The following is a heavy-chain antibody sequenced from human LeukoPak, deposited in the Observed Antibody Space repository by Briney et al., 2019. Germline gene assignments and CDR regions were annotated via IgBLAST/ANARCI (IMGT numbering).Heavy chain of an antibody. Sequence: GGSLRLSCAVCGFTFSSYSIQWVRQAPGRGLEGVAVISYDGSNKYYADSVKGRFTISRDNSKNTLSLQMNSLRAEDTALYYCARFDTTMGSGFDYWGQGTLVTVSS. CDR3: ARFDTTMGSGFDY. CDR2: ISYDGSNK. D-gene: IGHD5-18*01. CDR1: GFTFSSYS. J-gene: IGHJ4*02. V-gene: IGHV3-30-3*01.